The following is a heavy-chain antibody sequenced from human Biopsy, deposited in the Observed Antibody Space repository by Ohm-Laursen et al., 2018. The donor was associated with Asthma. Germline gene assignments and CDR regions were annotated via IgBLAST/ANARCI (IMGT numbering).Heavy chain of an antibody. D-gene: IGHD2-2*01. CDR2: MYYGETT. CDR1: SGSGGYMRSGNYY. J-gene: IGHJ4*02. V-gene: IGHV4-39*01. CDR3: ARHDHRWDTYADF. Sequence: GTLSLTCSLSSGSGGYMRSGNYYWGWIRQPPGKGLEWIGSMYYGETTYYSPSLKSRVTISVHKSKNQFSLILSSVTAADTAVYYCARHDHRWDTYADFWGQGTLVTVSS.